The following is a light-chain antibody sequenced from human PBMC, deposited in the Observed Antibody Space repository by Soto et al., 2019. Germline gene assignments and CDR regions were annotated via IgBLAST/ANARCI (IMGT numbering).Light chain of an antibody. CDR1: RSVSSSY. J-gene: IGKJ4*01. Sequence: EILLTQSPVTLSLSPGERATLSCSSSRSVSSSYLAWYQQKPGQAPRLLIYGASSRATGIPDRFSGSGSGTDFTLTISRLEPEDFAVYYCQQYGSSPLTFGGGTKVDIK. CDR2: GAS. CDR3: QQYGSSPLT. V-gene: IGKV3-20*01.